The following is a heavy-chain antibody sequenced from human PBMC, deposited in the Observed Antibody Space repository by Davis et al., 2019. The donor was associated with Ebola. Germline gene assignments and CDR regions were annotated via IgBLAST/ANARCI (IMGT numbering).Heavy chain of an antibody. CDR1: GGTFSSYT. J-gene: IGHJ4*02. CDR2: IIPLLGVT. CDR3: ARNGDEDDY. V-gene: IGHV1-69*02. Sequence: AASVKVSCKASGGTFSSYTISWVRQAPGQGLEWMGRIIPLLGVTNYAQKFQGRVTITADESTSTAYMELSSLRSEDTAVYYCARNGDEDDYWGQGTLVTVSS. D-gene: IGHD2-21*02.